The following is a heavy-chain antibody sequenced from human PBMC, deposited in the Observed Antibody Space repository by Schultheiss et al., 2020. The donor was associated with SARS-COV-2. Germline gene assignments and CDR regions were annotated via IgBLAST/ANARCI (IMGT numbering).Heavy chain of an antibody. D-gene: IGHD5-12*01. CDR3: TKRSWLRLDFDYYYYYMDV. V-gene: IGHV3-23*01. J-gene: IGHJ6*03. Sequence: GGSLRLSCAASGFTFDDYAMHWVRQAPGKGLEWVSAISGSGGSTYYADSVKGRFTISRDNSKNTLYLQMNSLRAEDTAVYYCTKRSWLRLDFDYYYYYMDVWGKGTTVTVSS. CDR2: ISGSGGST. CDR1: GFTFDDYA.